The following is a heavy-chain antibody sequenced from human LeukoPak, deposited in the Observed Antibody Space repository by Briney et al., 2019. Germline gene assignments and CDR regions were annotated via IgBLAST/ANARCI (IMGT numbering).Heavy chain of an antibody. V-gene: IGHV1-2*04. Sequence: ASVKVSCKASGYTFTGYYMHWVRQAPGQGLEWMGWINPNSGGTNYAQKFQGWVTMTRDTSISTAYMELSRLRSDDTAVYYCARAGPFMDSSGYYYYYGMAVWGQGTTVTVSS. J-gene: IGHJ6*02. CDR3: ARAGPFMDSSGYYYYYGMAV. CDR2: INPNSGGT. CDR1: GYTFTGYY. D-gene: IGHD3-22*01.